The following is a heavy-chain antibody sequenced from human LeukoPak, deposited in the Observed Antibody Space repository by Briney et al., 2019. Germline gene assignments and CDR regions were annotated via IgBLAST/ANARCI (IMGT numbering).Heavy chain of an antibody. V-gene: IGHV3-15*01. D-gene: IGHD5/OR15-5a*01. CDR1: GFTFRTYW. CDR2: IKSQTHGATT. Sequence: GGSLRLSCAASGFTFRTYWMSWVRQAPGKGLEWVGHIKSQTHGATTDYAAPVKGRFTISRDDSKNTVYLQLTSLQTDDTGVYHCTTEFFGSVYNNWGQGTLVTVSS. CDR3: TTEFFGSVYNN. J-gene: IGHJ4*02.